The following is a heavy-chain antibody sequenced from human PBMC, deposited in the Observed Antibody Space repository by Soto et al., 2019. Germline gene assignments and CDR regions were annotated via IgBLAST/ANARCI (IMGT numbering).Heavy chain of an antibody. Sequence: SETLSLTCTVSGGSIRSYYWSWVRLPPGKGLEWIGYVYYTGSTNYNPSLKSRVAISINTSNNQFSLKLTSVTAADTAVYFCARLAQLEVVRQGNNYHAMDVWGQGTTVTVS. V-gene: IGHV4-59*01. D-gene: IGHD2-2*01. CDR2: VYYTGST. CDR1: GGSIRSYY. CDR3: ARLAQLEVVRQGNNYHAMDV. J-gene: IGHJ6*02.